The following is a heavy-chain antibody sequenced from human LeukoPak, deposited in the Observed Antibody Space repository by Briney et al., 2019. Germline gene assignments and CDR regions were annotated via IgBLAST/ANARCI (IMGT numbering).Heavy chain of an antibody. J-gene: IGHJ4*02. CDR2: IKSKTDGGTT. CDR3: TTDPALYCSSTSCSLFDY. V-gene: IGHV3-15*01. CDR1: GFTFSNAW. Sequence: GGSLRLSCAASGFTFSNAWMSWVRQAPGKGLEWVGRIKSKTDGGTTDYAAPVKGRFTISRDDSKNTLYLQMNSLKTEDTAVYYCTTDPALYCSSTSCSLFDYWGQGTLVTVSS. D-gene: IGHD2-2*01.